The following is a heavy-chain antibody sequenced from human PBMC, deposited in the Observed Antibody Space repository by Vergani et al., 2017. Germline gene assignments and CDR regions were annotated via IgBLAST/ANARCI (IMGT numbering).Heavy chain of an antibody. Sequence: VQLQESGPGLVKPSETLSLTCAVSGGSISSSNWWSWVRQPPGKGLEWIGRIKSKTDGGTTDYAAPVKGRFTISRDDSKNTLYLQMNSLKTEDTAVYYCTTVSDYGDYFDYWGQGTLVTVSS. J-gene: IGHJ4*02. CDR3: TTVSDYGDYFDY. D-gene: IGHD4-17*01. V-gene: IGHV3-15*01. CDR2: IKSKTDGGTT. CDR1: GGSISSSNW.